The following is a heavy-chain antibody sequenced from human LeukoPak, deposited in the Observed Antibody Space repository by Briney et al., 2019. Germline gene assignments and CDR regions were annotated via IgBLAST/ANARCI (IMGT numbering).Heavy chain of an antibody. J-gene: IGHJ6*03. CDR2: INPNSGGT. D-gene: IGHD1-14*01. CDR3: ARTGNYYYYYMDV. Sequence: APVKVSCKASGYTFTGYYMHWVGQAPGQGLEWMGWINPNSGGTNYAQKFQGRVTMTRDTSISTAYMELSRLRSDDTAVYHCARTGNYYYYYMDVWGKGTTVTISS. V-gene: IGHV1-2*02. CDR1: GYTFTGYY.